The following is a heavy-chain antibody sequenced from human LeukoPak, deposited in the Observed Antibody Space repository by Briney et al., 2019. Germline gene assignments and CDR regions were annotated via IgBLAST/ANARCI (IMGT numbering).Heavy chain of an antibody. CDR1: GGTFSSYA. Sequence: SVKVSCKASGGTFSSYAISWVRQAPGQGLEWMGGIIPIFGTANYAQKFQGRVTITTDESTSTAYMELSSLGSEDTGLYYCAVGCHQTAEYSSSSEGENWFDPWGQGTLVAVSS. J-gene: IGHJ5*02. CDR3: AVGCHQTAEYSSSSEGENWFDP. D-gene: IGHD6-6*01. V-gene: IGHV1-69*05. CDR2: IIPIFGTA.